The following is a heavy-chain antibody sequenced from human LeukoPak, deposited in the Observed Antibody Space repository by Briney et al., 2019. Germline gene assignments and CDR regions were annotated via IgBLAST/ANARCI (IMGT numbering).Heavy chain of an antibody. J-gene: IGHJ4*02. Sequence: KPSETLSLPCTVSGCSISRNSYYWGRVPPPPGEGLEWIGSINYGGSTYYNPSLKSRVTISVDTSKNQFSLKLNSVTAADTAVYYCARLDIHQDEVDYWGQGSLVTVSS. CDR3: ARLDIHQDEVDY. D-gene: IGHD2-2*03. V-gene: IGHV4-39*01. CDR2: INYGGST. CDR1: GCSISRNSYY.